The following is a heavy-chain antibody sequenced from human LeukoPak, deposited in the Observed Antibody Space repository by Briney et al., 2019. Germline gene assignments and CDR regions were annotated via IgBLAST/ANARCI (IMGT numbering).Heavy chain of an antibody. Sequence: PGGSLRLSCAASGYTFSSYAMSWVRQAPGKGLEWVSLISDSGGNAYYADSVKGRFTISRDNSKNTLYLQMNSLRVEDTAIYYCAKDRPDDYWGQGTLVTVSS. J-gene: IGHJ4*02. CDR2: ISDSGGNA. CDR3: AKDRPDDY. V-gene: IGHV3-23*01. CDR1: GYTFSSYA.